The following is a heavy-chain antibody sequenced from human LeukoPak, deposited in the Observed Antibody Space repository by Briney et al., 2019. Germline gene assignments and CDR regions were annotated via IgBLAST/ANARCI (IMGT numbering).Heavy chain of an antibody. J-gene: IGHJ6*02. V-gene: IGHV4-59*01. CDR2: IYYSGST. D-gene: IGHD3-10*01. CDR1: GGSISSYY. CDR3: ARAKGSGSYPLANYYYYGMDV. Sequence: SETLSLTCTVSGGSISSYYWSWIRQPPGKGLEWIGYIYYSGSTNYNPSLKSRVTISVDTSKNQFSLKLSSVAAADTAVYYCARAKGSGSYPLANYYYYGMDVWGQGTTVTVSS.